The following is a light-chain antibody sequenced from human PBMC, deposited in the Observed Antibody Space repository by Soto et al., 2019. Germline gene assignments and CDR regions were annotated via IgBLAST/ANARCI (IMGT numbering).Light chain of an antibody. CDR3: SSYTSSSSYV. CDR2: DVS. Sequence: QSVLTQPASVSGSPGQPIAISCTGTSRDVGAYNSVSWYQQYPGKAPKLMIHDVSNRPSGVSNRFSGSKSGSTASLTISGLQAEDEADYYCSSYTSSSSYVFGSGTKVTVL. CDR1: SRDVGAYNS. V-gene: IGLV2-14*01. J-gene: IGLJ1*01.